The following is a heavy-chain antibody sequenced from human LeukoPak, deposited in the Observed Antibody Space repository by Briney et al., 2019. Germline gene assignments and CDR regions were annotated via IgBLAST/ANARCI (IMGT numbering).Heavy chain of an antibody. CDR3: ATLAGES. V-gene: IGHV4-39*01. CDR2: ICYSGSA. CDR1: GGSIISSAYT. J-gene: IGHJ5*02. D-gene: IGHD1-26*01. Sequence: SETLSLTCTVSGGSIISSAYTWGWIRQPPGKGLEYIGNICYSGSAYYNPSLKGRVTLSVDTSNNQFSLRLTSVTAADTAVYYCATLAGESWGQGTLVTVSS.